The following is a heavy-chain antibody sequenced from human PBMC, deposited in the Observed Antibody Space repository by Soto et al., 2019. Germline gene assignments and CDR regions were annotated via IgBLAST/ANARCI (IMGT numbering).Heavy chain of an antibody. V-gene: IGHV3-21*01. CDR1: AFTLGSYS. Sequence: ESGGGLVKPGGSLRLSCAASAFTLGSYSMNWVRQAPGKGLEWVSSISSSSTYIYYADSAKGRFTISRDNAKNSLYLQMNSLRAEDTAVYYCARDGNYDDYYGMDVWGQGTTVTVSS. J-gene: IGHJ6*02. D-gene: IGHD4-4*01. CDR3: ARDGNYDDYYGMDV. CDR2: ISSSSTYI.